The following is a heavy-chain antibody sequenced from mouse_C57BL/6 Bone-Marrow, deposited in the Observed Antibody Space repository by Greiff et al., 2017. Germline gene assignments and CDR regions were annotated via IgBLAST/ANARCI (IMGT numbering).Heavy chain of an antibody. CDR3: ARDYPYAMDY. Sequence: VKLQQPGAELVMPGASVKLSCKASGYTFTSYWMHWVKQRPGQGLEWIGEIDPSDSYTNYNKKFKGKSTWTVDKSSSTAYMQLSILTSEDSAVYYCARDYPYAMDYWGQGTSVTVSS. J-gene: IGHJ4*01. CDR1: GYTFTSYW. D-gene: IGHD2-4*01. V-gene: IGHV1-69*01. CDR2: IDPSDSYT.